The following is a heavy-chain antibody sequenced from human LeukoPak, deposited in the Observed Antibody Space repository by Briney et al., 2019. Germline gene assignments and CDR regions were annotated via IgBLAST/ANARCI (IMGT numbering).Heavy chain of an antibody. D-gene: IGHD6-13*01. V-gene: IGHV3-23*01. Sequence: SYPAFGFTLSRDSVYFARHAPAKGQEWVSSGSTYYADSVKGRFTISRDNSKNTLFLQMNSLRAEDTAVYYCAKGRGRSWSYYGMDVWGQGTMVTVSS. CDR3: AKGRGRSWSYYGMDV. CDR1: GFTLSRDS. CDR2: GST. J-gene: IGHJ6*02.